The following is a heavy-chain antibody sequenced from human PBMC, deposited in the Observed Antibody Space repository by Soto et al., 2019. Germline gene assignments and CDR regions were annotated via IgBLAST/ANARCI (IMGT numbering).Heavy chain of an antibody. J-gene: IGHJ4*02. CDR3: ARTQGYSSSWYYFDY. D-gene: IGHD6-13*01. CDR1: GFSLSTSGMC. Sequence: SGPTLVNPTQTLTLTCTFSGFSLSTSGMCVSWIRQPPGKVLEWLALIDWDDDKYYSTSLKTRLTISKDTSKNQVVLTMTNMDPVDTATYYCARTQGYSSSWYYFDYWGQGTLVTVSS. V-gene: IGHV2-70*01. CDR2: IDWDDDK.